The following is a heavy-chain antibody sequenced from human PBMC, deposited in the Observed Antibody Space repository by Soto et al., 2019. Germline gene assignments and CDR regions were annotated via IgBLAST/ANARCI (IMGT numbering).Heavy chain of an antibody. CDR1: GFTFSSYG. CDR3: AKEEGAFDI. Sequence: QVQLVESGGGVVQPGRSLRLSCAASGFTFSSYGMHWVRQAPGKGLEWLAVISYDGSNKYYADSVKGRFTISRDNSKNTLYLHMNSLRSEDTAVYFCAKEEGAFDIWGQGTMVTVSS. J-gene: IGHJ3*02. V-gene: IGHV3-30*18. CDR2: ISYDGSNK.